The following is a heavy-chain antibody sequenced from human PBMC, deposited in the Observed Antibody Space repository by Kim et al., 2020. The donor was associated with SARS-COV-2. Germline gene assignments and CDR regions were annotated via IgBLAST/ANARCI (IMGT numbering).Heavy chain of an antibody. D-gene: IGHD3-10*01. J-gene: IGHJ6*02. CDR3: ARGRRLYGFYYYGMDV. Sequence: SETLSLTCAVYGGSFSGYYWSWIRQPPGKGLEWIGEINHSGSTNYNPSLKSRVTISVDTSKNQFSLKLSSVTAADTAVYYCARGRRLYGFYYYGMDVWGQGTTVTVSS. CDR1: GGSFSGYY. V-gene: IGHV4-34*01. CDR2: INHSGST.